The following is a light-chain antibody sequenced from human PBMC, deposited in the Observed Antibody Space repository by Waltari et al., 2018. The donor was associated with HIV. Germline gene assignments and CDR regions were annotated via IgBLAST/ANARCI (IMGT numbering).Light chain of an antibody. CDR3: QQSYGVPLI. CDR2: GSF. J-gene: IGKJ3*01. V-gene: IGKV1-39*01. CDR1: ESIGNN. Sequence: DIEMTQAPSSLSASVGDRVTITCRASESIGNNINWYQQKVGEAPNPLIYGSFTLNTGVPSRFSGSGFGRDFTLTISSLQPDDFATYYCQQSYGVPLIFGPGTKVNVK.